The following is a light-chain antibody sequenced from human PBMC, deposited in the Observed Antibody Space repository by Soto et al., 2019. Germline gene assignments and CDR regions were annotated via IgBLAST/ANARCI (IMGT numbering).Light chain of an antibody. CDR2: XVX. J-gene: IGLJ3*02. V-gene: IGLV2-8*01. CDR3: SSYSATDDLV. Sequence: QSALTQPPSASGSPGQSVTISCTGSSSDVGNYNYVSWYQQHPGKAPKLLIFXVXHRPSXVPXXFSGSKSGNTASLTVSGLXXXXEXXYYCSSYSATDDLVFGGGTKLTVL. CDR1: SSDVGNYNY.